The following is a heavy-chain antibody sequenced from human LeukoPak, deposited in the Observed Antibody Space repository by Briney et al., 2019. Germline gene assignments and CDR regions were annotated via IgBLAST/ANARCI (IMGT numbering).Heavy chain of an antibody. Sequence: GGSLRLSCAASGFTFSSYAMHWVRQAPGKGLEWVAVISYDGSNKYYADSVKGRFTISRDNSKNTLYLQMNSLRAEDTAVYYCARDLGQRGYSCGFGYWGQGTLVTVSS. CDR1: GFTFSSYA. CDR2: ISYDGSNK. CDR3: ARDLGQRGYSCGFGY. J-gene: IGHJ4*02. D-gene: IGHD5-18*01. V-gene: IGHV3-30-3*01.